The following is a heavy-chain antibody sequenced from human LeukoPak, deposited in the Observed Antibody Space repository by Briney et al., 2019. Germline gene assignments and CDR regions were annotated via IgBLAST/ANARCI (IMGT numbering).Heavy chain of an antibody. V-gene: IGHV1-18*01. CDR1: GYTFTSYG. Sequence: ASVKVSCKASGYTFTSYGISWVRQAPGQGLEWMGWISAYNGNTNYAQKLQGRVTMTTDTSTSTAYMELRSLRSDDTAVYYCARVHCTNGVCYLGDSDYWGQGTLVTVSS. CDR2: ISAYNGNT. J-gene: IGHJ4*02. D-gene: IGHD2-8*01. CDR3: ARVHCTNGVCYLGDSDY.